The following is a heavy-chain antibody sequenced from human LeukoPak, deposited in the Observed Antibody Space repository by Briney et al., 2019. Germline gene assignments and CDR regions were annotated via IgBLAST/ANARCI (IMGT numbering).Heavy chain of an antibody. CDR3: ATVARSSGWYGRDY. V-gene: IGHV1-24*01. CDR1: GYTLTELS. D-gene: IGHD6-19*01. J-gene: IGHJ4*02. CDR2: FDPEDGET. Sequence: ASVKVSCKVSGYTLTELSMHWVRQAPGKGFEWMGGFDPEDGETIYAQKFQGRVTMTEDTSTDTAYMELSSLRSEDTAVYYCATVARSSGWYGRDYWGQGTLVTVSS.